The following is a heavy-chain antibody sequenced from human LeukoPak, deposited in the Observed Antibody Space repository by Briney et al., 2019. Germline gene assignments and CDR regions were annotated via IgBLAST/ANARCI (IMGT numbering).Heavy chain of an antibody. V-gene: IGHV1-18*01. D-gene: IGHD4-11*01. CDR2: INTYNGNT. CDR3: ARDPRDCTNSLAFHY. CDR1: GYTFSSYD. Sequence: ASVKVSCKGSGYTFSSYDISWVRQAPGRGLEWMGWINTYNGNTNYAQKLQDRVTMTTDTSTSTAYMELRSLRVDDTAVYYCARDPRDCTNSLAFHYWGQGTLITVSS. J-gene: IGHJ4*02.